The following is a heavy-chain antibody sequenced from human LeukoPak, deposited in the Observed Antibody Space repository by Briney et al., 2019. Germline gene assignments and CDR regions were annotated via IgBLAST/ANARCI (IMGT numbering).Heavy chain of an antibody. Sequence: PGGSLRLSCAASGFTFSNYGMDWVRQAPGKGLEWVSYISSSSSSIYYADSVKGRFTISRDNAKNSLFLQMNSLRAEDTAVYYCARGGAARPDYWGQGTLATVSS. D-gene: IGHD6-6*01. CDR2: ISSSSSSI. J-gene: IGHJ4*02. CDR3: ARGGAARPDY. V-gene: IGHV3-48*01. CDR1: GFTFSNYG.